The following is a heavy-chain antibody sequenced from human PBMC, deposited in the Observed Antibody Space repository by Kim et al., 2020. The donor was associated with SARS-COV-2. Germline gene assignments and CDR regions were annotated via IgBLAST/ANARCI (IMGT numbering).Heavy chain of an antibody. CDR3: ARLYCSGGSCYPVVSDP. V-gene: IGHV1-69*13. J-gene: IGHJ5*02. D-gene: IGHD2-15*01. CDR1: GGTFSSYA. Sequence: SVKVSCKASGGTFSSYAISWVRQAPGQGLEWMGGTIPIFGTANYAQKFQGRVTITADESTSTAYMELSSLRSEDTAVYYCARLYCSGGSCYPVVSDPWGQGTLVTVSS. CDR2: TIPIFGTA.